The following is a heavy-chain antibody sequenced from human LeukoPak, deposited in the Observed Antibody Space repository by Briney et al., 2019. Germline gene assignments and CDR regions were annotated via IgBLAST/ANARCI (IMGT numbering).Heavy chain of an antibody. CDR3: ASLRIAAADPFDY. Sequence: GGSLRLSCAASGFTFSSYAMHWVRQAPGKGLEWVAVISYDGSNKYYADSVKGRFTISRDNSKNTLYLQMNSLRAEDTAVYYCASLRIAAADPFDYWGQGTLVTVSS. D-gene: IGHD6-13*01. J-gene: IGHJ4*02. V-gene: IGHV3-30-3*01. CDR1: GFTFSSYA. CDR2: ISYDGSNK.